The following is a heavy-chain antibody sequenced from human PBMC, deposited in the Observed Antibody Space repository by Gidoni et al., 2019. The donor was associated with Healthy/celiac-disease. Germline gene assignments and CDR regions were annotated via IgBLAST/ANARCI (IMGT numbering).Heavy chain of an antibody. J-gene: IGHJ4*02. CDR3: AREDFTGELDY. D-gene: IGHD3-10*01. Sequence: EVQLVESGGGLVQPGGSLRLSCAAPGFTVRSNYMGWVGQAPGKGLEWVSVIYSGGSTYYADSVKGIFTISRDNAKNTLYLQMDSLRAEDTAVYYCAREDFTGELDYWGQGTLVTVSS. V-gene: IGHV3-66*01. CDR1: GFTVRSNY. CDR2: IYSGGST.